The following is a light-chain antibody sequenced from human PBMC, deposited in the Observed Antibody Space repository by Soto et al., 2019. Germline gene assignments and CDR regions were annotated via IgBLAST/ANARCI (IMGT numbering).Light chain of an antibody. V-gene: IGKV3-15*01. Sequence: EIVMTQSPVTLSVSPGDRATLSCRASETVSSNVAWYQQKPGQAPRLLIYGASTRATGIPARFSGSGSGTEFTLTISRLEPEDFAVYYCQQRSNWPWTFGQGTKVDIK. J-gene: IGKJ1*01. CDR2: GAS. CDR1: ETVSSN. CDR3: QQRSNWPWT.